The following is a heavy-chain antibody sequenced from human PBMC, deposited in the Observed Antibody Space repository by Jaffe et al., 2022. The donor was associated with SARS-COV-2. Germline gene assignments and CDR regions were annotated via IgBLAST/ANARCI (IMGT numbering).Heavy chain of an antibody. CDR2: VNPNSGNT. D-gene: IGHD3-9*01. J-gene: IGHJ4*02. CDR1: GYTFTSSD. V-gene: IGHV1-8*01. Sequence: QVQLVQSGAEVKKPGASVKVSCKASGYTFTSSDINWVRQATGQGLEWMGWVNPNSGNTGYAQEFQGRVTMTRNTSISTAYMELSSLRSEDTAMYYCARGRRYEILTGFFNRPTYYFDYWGQGTLVTVSS. CDR3: ARGRRYEILTGFFNRPTYYFDY.